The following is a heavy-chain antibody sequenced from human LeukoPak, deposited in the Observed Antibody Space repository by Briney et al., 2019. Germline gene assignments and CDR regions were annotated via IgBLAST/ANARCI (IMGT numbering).Heavy chain of an antibody. CDR2: IWYDGSNK. CDR3: AKDARASRGYSSGWCLDY. V-gene: IGHV3-33*06. Sequence: GGSLRLSCAASGFTFSSYGMHWVRQAPGKGLEWVAVIWYDGSNKYYADSVKGRFTISRDNSKNTLYLQMNSLRAEDTAVYYCAKDARASRGYSSGWCLDYWGQGTLVTVSS. D-gene: IGHD6-19*01. J-gene: IGHJ4*02. CDR1: GFTFSSYG.